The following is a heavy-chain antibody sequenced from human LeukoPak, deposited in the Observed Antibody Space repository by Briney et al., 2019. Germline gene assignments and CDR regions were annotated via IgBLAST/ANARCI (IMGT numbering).Heavy chain of an antibody. V-gene: IGHV3-7*01. D-gene: IGHD3-10*01. J-gene: IGHJ6*02. Sequence: PGGSLRLSCEGSGFSFSSYWMTWVRQSPGKGPEWVANIKQDESERYTVDSVKGRFTISRDNAKNAVYLQMKTVRAEDTALYYCARPNAYFFGSYFFFKIDPWGQGTTVTVSS. CDR2: IKQDESER. CDR1: GFSFSSYW. CDR3: ARPNAYFFGSYFFFKIDP.